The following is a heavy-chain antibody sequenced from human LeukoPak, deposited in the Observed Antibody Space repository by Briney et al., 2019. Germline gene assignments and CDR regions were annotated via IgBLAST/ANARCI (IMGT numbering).Heavy chain of an antibody. Sequence: GGSLRLSCAASGFTLSTYNMHWVRQAPGQGLEWISYITTAGNVIFYADSVKGRFTISRDEAKNSLYLQMDSLRAEDTAFYYCARGGLYYDTSAYYYMNYWGQGTLVTVSS. J-gene: IGHJ4*02. CDR2: ITTAGNVI. CDR3: ARGGLYYDTSAYYYMNY. CDR1: GFTLSTYN. V-gene: IGHV3-48*01. D-gene: IGHD3-22*01.